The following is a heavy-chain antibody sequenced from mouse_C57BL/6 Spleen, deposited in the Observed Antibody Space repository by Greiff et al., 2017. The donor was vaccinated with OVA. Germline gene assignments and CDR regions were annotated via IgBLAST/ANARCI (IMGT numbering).Heavy chain of an antibody. V-gene: IGHV5-17*01. CDR2: ISSGSSTI. Sequence: EVMLVESGGGLVKPGGSLKLSCAASGFTFSDYGMHWVRQAPEKGLEWVAYISSGSSTIYYADTVKGRFTISRDNAKNTLFLQMTSLRSEDTAMYYCARTLDSSGPYFDYWGQGTTLTVSS. CDR1: GFTFSDYG. CDR3: ARTLDSSGPYFDY. J-gene: IGHJ2*01. D-gene: IGHD3-2*02.